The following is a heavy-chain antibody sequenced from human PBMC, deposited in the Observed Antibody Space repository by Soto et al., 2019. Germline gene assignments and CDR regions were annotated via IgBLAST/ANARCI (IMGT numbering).Heavy chain of an antibody. J-gene: IGHJ6*02. CDR1: GGTFSSYA. Sequence: SVKVSCKASGGTFSSYAISWVRQALGQGLEWMGGIIPIFGTANYAQKFQGRVTITADESTSTAYMELSSLRSEDTAVYYCAREPSTGTTSFRPYYYYGMDVWGQGTTVTVSS. CDR2: IIPIFGTA. D-gene: IGHD1-7*01. CDR3: AREPSTGTTSFRPYYYYGMDV. V-gene: IGHV1-69*13.